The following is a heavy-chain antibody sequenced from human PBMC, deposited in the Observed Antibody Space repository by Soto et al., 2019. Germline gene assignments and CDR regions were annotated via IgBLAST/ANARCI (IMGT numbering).Heavy chain of an antibody. V-gene: IGHV1-69*13. CDR1: GDTFSTYA. D-gene: IGHD1-7*01. Sequence: SVKVSCKASGDTFSTYAISWVRQAPGQGLEWMGGIIPIFHKAKYAQKFQGRVTITADESTSTAYMELSSLRSEDTAVYYCARDPNSNYGENWFEPWGQGTLVTVSS. CDR3: ARDPNSNYGENWFEP. CDR2: IIPIFHKA. J-gene: IGHJ5*02.